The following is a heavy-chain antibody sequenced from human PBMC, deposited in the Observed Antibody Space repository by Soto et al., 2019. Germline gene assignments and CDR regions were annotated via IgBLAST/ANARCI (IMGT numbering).Heavy chain of an antibody. V-gene: IGHV4-34*01. J-gene: IGHJ6*03. CDR2: INHSGST. D-gene: IGHD6-6*01. CDR3: ARGRRSSSSSLWMQYYYYYYMDV. CDR1: GGSFSGYY. Sequence: SETLSLTCAVYGGSFSGYYWSWIRQPPGKGLEWIGEINHSGSTNYNPSLKSRVTISVDTSKNQFSLKLSSVTAADTAVYYCARGRRSSSSSLWMQYYYYYYMDVWGKGTTVTVSS.